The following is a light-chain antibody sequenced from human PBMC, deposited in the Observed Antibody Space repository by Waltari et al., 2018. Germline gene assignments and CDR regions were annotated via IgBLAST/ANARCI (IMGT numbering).Light chain of an antibody. CDR3: QQYYSKPLT. Sequence: DIVMTQSPDSLAVSLGERATINCKSSPSVLYSPNNKNYLAWYQQKPGQPPKLLIYWASTRESGVPDRFSGSGSETDFTLTISSLQAEDVAVYYCQQYYSKPLTFGGGTKVEIK. V-gene: IGKV4-1*01. CDR2: WAS. J-gene: IGKJ4*01. CDR1: PSVLYSPNNKNY.